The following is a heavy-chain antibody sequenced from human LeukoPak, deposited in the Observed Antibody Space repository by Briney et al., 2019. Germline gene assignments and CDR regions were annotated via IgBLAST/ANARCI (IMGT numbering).Heavy chain of an antibody. J-gene: IGHJ5*02. V-gene: IGHV4-4*07. D-gene: IGHD3-10*01. CDR2: IYTSGST. CDR1: GGSISSYY. CDR3: ARDAPLWFGEPYNWFDP. Sequence: SETLSLTCTVSGGSISSYYWSWIRQPAGKGLEGIGRIYTSGSTNYNPSLKSRVTMSVDTSKNQFSLKLSSVTAADTAVYYCARDAPLWFGEPYNWFDPWGQGTLVTVSS.